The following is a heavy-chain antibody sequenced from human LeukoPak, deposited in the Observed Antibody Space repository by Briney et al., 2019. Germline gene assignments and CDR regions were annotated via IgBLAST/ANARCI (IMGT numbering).Heavy chain of an antibody. J-gene: IGHJ3*02. Sequence: GGSLRLSCAASGYTFSTSGMHWVRQSPGKGLEWMALISYDGSYKDFADSVQGRFTISRDNSKNTLYLQMNSLRPEDTAVYYCASWDPQLGDAFDIWGQGTMVTVSS. CDR3: ASWDPQLGDAFDI. D-gene: IGHD3-16*01. V-gene: IGHV3-30*03. CDR1: GYTFSTSG. CDR2: ISYDGSYK.